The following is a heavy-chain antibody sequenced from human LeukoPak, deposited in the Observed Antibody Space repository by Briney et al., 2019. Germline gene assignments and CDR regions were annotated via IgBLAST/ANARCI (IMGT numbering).Heavy chain of an antibody. CDR1: GGAVSSGSYY. Sequence: SETLSLTCTVSGGAVSSGSYYWSRIRQPPGKGLEWVGYIYYSGTTNYNPSLKSRVTISVDTSKNQYSLKLSSVTAADTAVYFCARARYGEDAFDIWGQGAMVAVSS. J-gene: IGHJ3*02. CDR3: ARARYGEDAFDI. V-gene: IGHV4-61*01. D-gene: IGHD4-17*01. CDR2: IYYSGTT.